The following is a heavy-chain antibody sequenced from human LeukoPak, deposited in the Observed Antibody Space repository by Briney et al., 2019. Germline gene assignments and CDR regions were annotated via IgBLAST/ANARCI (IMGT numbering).Heavy chain of an antibody. D-gene: IGHD3-3*01. J-gene: IGHJ5*02. CDR1: GFTFSSYA. V-gene: IGHV3-23*01. Sequence: GGSLRLSCAASGFTFSSYAMSWVRQAPGKGLEWVSAISGSGGSTYYADFVKGRFTISRDNSKNTLYLQMNSLRSEDTALYYCAKAATFDFSWFDPWGQGTLVTVSS. CDR2: ISGSGGST. CDR3: AKAATFDFSWFDP.